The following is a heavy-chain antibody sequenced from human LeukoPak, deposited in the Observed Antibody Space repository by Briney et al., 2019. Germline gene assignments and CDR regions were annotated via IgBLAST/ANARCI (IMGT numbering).Heavy chain of an antibody. J-gene: IGHJ4*02. CDR1: GFDFSRYG. CDR2: VRYDGVNK. CDR3: ARESGVASHSEGPRY. Sequence: GGSLRLSCAASGFDFSRYGMHWVRQAPGMGLEWVALVRYDGVNKYYTDSVKGRLTISNDNSKTTLYLQMNSLRVEDTALYSCARESGVASHSEGPRYWGLGPLVPVSS. D-gene: IGHD2-21*02. V-gene: IGHV3-30*02.